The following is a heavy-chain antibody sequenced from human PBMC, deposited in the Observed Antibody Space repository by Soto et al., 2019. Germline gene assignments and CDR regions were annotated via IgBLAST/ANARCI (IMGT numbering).Heavy chain of an antibody. CDR1: GSSISRFY. V-gene: IGHV4-59*01. J-gene: IGHJ4*02. CDR2: IYYTGDT. D-gene: IGHD3-10*01. CDR3: ARGVAGSGSYYNTGFEH. Sequence: PSETLSLTCSVSGSSISRFYWTWIRQSPGKGLEWIGYIYYTGDTKYNPSLKSRATISLDTSKNQFSLRMISVTAADTAMYYCARGVAGSGSYYNTGFEHWGQGTQVTVSS.